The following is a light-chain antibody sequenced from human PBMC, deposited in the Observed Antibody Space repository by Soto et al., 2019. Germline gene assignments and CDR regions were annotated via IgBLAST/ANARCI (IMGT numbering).Light chain of an antibody. CDR2: DVS. Sequence: QSVLTQPRSVSGSPGQSVTISCTGTNTDIGNYNYVSWYQQHPGKAPKVMIYDVSKRPSGVPDRFSGSKSGNTASLTISGLQAEDEADYYCCSYPGSNAWVFGGGTKVTVL. CDR1: NTDIGNYNY. CDR3: CSYPGSNAWV. J-gene: IGLJ2*01. V-gene: IGLV2-11*01.